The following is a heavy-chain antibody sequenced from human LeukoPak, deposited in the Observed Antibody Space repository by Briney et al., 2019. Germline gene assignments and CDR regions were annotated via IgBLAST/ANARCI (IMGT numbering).Heavy chain of an antibody. CDR1: GFTFDDSG. V-gene: IGHV3-20*04. J-gene: IGHJ6*03. CDR3: ARYPSSIYYYYYMDV. CDR2: INWNGGST. D-gene: IGHD6-13*01. Sequence: GGSLRLSCAASGFTFDDSGMSCVRQATGKGLEWVSRINWNGGSTGCADSVKGRFTITRENAKTSLYLQMNSLRAEDTALYYCARYPSSIYYYYYMDVWGKGTTVTVSS.